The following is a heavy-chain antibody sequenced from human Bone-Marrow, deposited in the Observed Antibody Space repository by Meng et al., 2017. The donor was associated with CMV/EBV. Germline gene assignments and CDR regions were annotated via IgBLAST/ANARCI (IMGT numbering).Heavy chain of an antibody. CDR1: GYTFTSYY. J-gene: IGHJ4*02. Sequence: ASVKVSCKASGYTFTSYYMHWVRQAPGQGLEWMGIINPSGGSTSYAQKFQGRVTMTRDTSTSTVYMELSSLRSEDTAVYYCAREIQDIVVVVAAPLGYWGQGTLVTLSS. CDR2: INPSGGST. CDR3: AREIQDIVVVVAAPLGY. V-gene: IGHV1-46*01. D-gene: IGHD2-15*01.